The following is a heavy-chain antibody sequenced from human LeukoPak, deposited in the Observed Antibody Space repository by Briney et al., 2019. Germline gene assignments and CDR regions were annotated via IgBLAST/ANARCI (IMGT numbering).Heavy chain of an antibody. CDR2: ISYDGSNK. J-gene: IGHJ4*02. Sequence: PGRSLRLSCAASGFTFTNYVMHWVRQAPGKGLEWVAVISYDGSNKYYADSVKGRFTISRDNSKNTVYLQMNSLRPEGTAVYYCARELTSTYYFDYWGQGTLVTVSS. CDR1: GFTFTNYV. V-gene: IGHV3-30*04. CDR3: ARELTSTYYFDY.